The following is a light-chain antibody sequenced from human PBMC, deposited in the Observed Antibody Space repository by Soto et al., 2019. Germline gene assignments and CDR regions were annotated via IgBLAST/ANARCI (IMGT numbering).Light chain of an antibody. V-gene: IGKV3-20*01. CDR1: QRVSNNY. CDR2: GAS. J-gene: IGKJ1*01. Sequence: EIVLTQSPGTLSLSPGERATLSCRASQRVSNNYLAWYQQKPAQAPRLVIDGASNMATGIPDRFSASGSGTDFTLTISRLEPEDFAVYYCQQYISSALTFGQGTKVELK. CDR3: QQYISSALT.